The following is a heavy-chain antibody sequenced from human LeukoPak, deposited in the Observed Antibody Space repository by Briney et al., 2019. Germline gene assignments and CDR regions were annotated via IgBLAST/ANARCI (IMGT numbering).Heavy chain of an antibody. J-gene: IGHJ4*02. CDR2: ISGSGGST. Sequence: PGGSLRLSCAASGFTFSSYSMNWVRQAPGKGLEWFSAISGSGGSTYYADSVKGRFTISRDNSKNTLYLQMNSLRAEDTAVYYCAKDLVEYCGGDCYSYFDYWGQGTLVTVSS. D-gene: IGHD2-21*02. CDR3: AKDLVEYCGGDCYSYFDY. V-gene: IGHV3-23*01. CDR1: GFTFSSYS.